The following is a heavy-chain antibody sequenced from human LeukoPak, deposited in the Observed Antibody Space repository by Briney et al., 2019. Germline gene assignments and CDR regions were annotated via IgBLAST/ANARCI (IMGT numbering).Heavy chain of an antibody. CDR1: GYTFTSYY. Sequence: AASVKVSCKASGYTFTSYYMHWVRQAPGQGLEWMGIINPSGGSTSYAQKFQGRVTMTRDMSTSTVYMELSSLRSEDTAVYYCARGYKAVAGSGGTPGDLVGATCFDYWGQGTLVTVSS. D-gene: IGHD1-26*01. CDR2: INPSGGST. J-gene: IGHJ4*02. CDR3: ARGYKAVAGSGGTPGDLVGATCFDY. V-gene: IGHV1-46*01.